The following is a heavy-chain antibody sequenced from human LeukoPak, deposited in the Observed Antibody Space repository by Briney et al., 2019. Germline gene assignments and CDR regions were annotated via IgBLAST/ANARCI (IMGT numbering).Heavy chain of an antibody. CDR2: IYHSGST. CDR1: GGSISSSNW. J-gene: IGHJ4*02. CDR3: AREGDYGDYPFFDY. Sequence: PSETLSLTCAVSGGSISSSNWWSWVRQPPGKGLEWIGEIYHSGSTNYNPSLKSRVTISVDKSKNQFSLKLSSVTAADTAVYYCAREGDYGDYPFFDYWGQGTLVTVSS. D-gene: IGHD4-17*01. V-gene: IGHV4-4*02.